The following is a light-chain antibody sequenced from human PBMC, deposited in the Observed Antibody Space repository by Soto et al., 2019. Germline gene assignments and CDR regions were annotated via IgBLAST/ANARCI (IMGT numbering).Light chain of an antibody. CDR2: ENN. CDR1: RYNIGNNY. Sequence: QSVLTQPPSVSAAPGQKVTISCSGSRYNIGNNYVSWYQQLPGTAPKLLIYENNKRPSGIPDRFSGSKSGTSATLGITGLQTGDEADYYCGTWDSSLSAGVVFGGGTKLTVL. J-gene: IGLJ2*01. CDR3: GTWDSSLSAGVV. V-gene: IGLV1-51*02.